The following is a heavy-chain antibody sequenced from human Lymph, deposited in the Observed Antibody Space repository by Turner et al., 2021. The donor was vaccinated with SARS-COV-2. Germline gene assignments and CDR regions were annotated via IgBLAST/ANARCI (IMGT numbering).Heavy chain of an antibody. J-gene: IGHJ5*02. D-gene: IGHD2-2*01. CDR2: IISILAIA. V-gene: IGHV1-69*10. CDR1: GGSFSSDA. CDR3: ARDSQYCSGTSCYDP. Sequence: HVQLVQSGAEAKKPGSSVKVTCKASGGSFSSDAITWVRQAPGQGLECMGGIISILAIANYAHEFQGRFTITADKSTSTAYMVLISLRSEDTTGYDCARDSQYCSGTSCYDPWGHGTLVTVSS.